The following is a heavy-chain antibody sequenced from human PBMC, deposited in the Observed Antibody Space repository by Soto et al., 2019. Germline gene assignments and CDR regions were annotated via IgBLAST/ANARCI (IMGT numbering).Heavy chain of an antibody. CDR1: GFTLSEYG. D-gene: IGHD3-10*01. V-gene: IGHV3-23*01. CDR3: ATSNYGERD. J-gene: IGHJ4*02. Sequence: ELQVLESGGGLVQPGGSLRLTCAASGFTLSEYGTSWVRQAPGKGLEWVSFVSGSGDSTYYTDSVKGRFTISRDSSKNTVCLQMNSLRAEDTGVYYCATSNYGERDWGQGTLVTVSS. CDR2: VSGSGDST.